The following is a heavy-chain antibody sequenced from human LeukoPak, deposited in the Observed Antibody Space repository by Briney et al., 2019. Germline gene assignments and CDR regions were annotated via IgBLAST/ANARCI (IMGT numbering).Heavy chain of an antibody. Sequence: GGSLRLSCGASGFTFSSYWMSWVRQAPGKGLEWVANIKQDGSEKYYVDSVKGRFTISRDNAKNSLYLQMNSLRAEDTAVYYCARDHGKSGIAAAAFDYWGQGTLVTVSS. CDR1: GFTFSSYW. V-gene: IGHV3-7*01. CDR2: IKQDGSEK. D-gene: IGHD6-13*01. J-gene: IGHJ4*02. CDR3: ARDHGKSGIAAAAFDY.